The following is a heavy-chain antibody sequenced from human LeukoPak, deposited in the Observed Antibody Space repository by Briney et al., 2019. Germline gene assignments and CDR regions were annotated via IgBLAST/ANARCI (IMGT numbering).Heavy chain of an antibody. CDR3: ARGWGLYTYGPMAPKLLLDY. V-gene: IGHV4-34*01. Sequence: SETLSLTCAVYGGSFSCYYWSWIRQPPGKGLEWIGAINHSGSTNYNPSLKSRVTISIDTSKNQFSLKLSYVTAADTAVYYCARGWGLYTYGPMAPKLLLDYWGQGTLVTVSS. D-gene: IGHD2/OR15-2a*01. CDR2: INHSGST. J-gene: IGHJ4*02. CDR1: GGSFSCYY.